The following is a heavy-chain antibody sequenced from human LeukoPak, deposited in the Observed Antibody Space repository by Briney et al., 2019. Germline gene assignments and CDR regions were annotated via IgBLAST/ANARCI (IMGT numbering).Heavy chain of an antibody. CDR2: IYPGDSDT. CDR3: ARAEDFVVVPAAIPLPDY. V-gene: IGHV5-51*01. Sequence: GESLKISCKGSGYSFTSYWIGWVRQMPGKGLEWMGIIYPGDSDTRYSPSFQGQVTISADKSISTAYLQWSSLKASDTAMYYGARAEDFVVVPAAIPLPDYWGREPLVPVPP. CDR1: GYSFTSYW. D-gene: IGHD2-2*01. J-gene: IGHJ4*02.